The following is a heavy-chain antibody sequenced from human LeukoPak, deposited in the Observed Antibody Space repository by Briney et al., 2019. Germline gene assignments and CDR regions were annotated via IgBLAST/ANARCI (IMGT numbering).Heavy chain of an antibody. D-gene: IGHD4-17*01. J-gene: IGHJ4*02. V-gene: IGHV4-59*08. Sequence: SETLSLTCTVSGGSISSYYWSWIRQPPGKGLEWIGYIYYSGSTNYNPSLKSRVTISVDMSKNQFSLKLSSVTAADTAVYYCARHGDYGGNVAFDYWGQGTLVTVSS. CDR2: IYYSGST. CDR3: ARHGDYGGNVAFDY. CDR1: GGSISSYY.